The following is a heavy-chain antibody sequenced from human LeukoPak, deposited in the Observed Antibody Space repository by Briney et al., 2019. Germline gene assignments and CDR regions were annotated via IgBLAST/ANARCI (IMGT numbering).Heavy chain of an antibody. V-gene: IGHV4-34*01. D-gene: IGHD2-15*01. CDR2: INHSGST. CDR1: GGSFSGYY. J-gene: IGHJ5*02. CDR3: ARGPPYCSGGSCYLNWFDP. Sequence: PSETLSLTCAVYGGSFSGYYWGWIRQPPGKGLEWIGEINHSGSTNYNPSLKSRVTISVDTSKNQFSLKLSSVTAADTAVYYCARGPPYCSGGSCYLNWFDPWGQGTLVTVSS.